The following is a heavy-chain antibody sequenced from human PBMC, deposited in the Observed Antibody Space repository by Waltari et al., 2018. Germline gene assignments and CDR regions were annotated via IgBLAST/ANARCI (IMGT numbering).Heavy chain of an antibody. CDR3: VKRWSSSDVDY. D-gene: IGHD2-15*01. V-gene: IGHV3-64D*06. CDR2: ISPNGDST. CDR1: GFPLSIYR. J-gene: IGHJ4*02. Sequence: EVQLVESGVGLVQPGGSLRLSCSASGFPLSIYRIQWVRQAPGKGLEYVSAISPNGDSTYYADCVKGRFTISRDNSKNTVFLQMSSLRAEDTAVYYCVKRWSSSDVDYWGQGTLVTVSS.